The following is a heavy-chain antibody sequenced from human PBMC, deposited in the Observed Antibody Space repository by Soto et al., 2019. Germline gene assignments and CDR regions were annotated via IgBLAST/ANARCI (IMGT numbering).Heavy chain of an antibody. D-gene: IGHD4-4*01. CDR1: GFTFNNYL. Sequence: GGSLRLSCAASGFTFNNYLIHWVRQPPGKGLEWVSRISSDESSTTYADSVKGRFTVSRDNAKNTVFLQMNNLRAEDTAVYYCARDPGHSNVILDYWGQGSLVTVSS. CDR2: ISSDESST. J-gene: IGHJ4*02. CDR3: ARDPGHSNVILDY. V-gene: IGHV3-74*01.